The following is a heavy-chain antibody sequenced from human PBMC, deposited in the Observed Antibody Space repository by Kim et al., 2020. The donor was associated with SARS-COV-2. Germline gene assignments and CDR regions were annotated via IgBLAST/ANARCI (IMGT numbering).Heavy chain of an antibody. V-gene: IGHV3-23*01. CDR3: AKDRELLWFGELNYFDY. CDR2: ISGSGGST. D-gene: IGHD3-10*01. Sequence: GVSLRLSCAASGFTFSSYAMSWVRQAPGKGLEWVSAISGSGGSTYYADSVKGRFTISRDNSKNTLYLQMNSLRAEDTAVYYCAKDRELLWFGELNYFDYWGQGTLVTVSS. CDR1: GFTFSSYA. J-gene: IGHJ4*02.